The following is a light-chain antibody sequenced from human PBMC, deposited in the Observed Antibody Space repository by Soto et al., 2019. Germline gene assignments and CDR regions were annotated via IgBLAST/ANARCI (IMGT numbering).Light chain of an antibody. CDR2: AAF. CDR1: QGISSY. V-gene: IGKV1-8*01. Sequence: AIRMTQSPSSLSASTGDRVTITCRASQGISSYLPWYQQKPGKAPKLLIYAAFTLQSGVPSRFGGSGSGTDFTLTIICLQSEDFATYYCQQYYSYSWTFGQGTKVDIK. J-gene: IGKJ1*01. CDR3: QQYYSYSWT.